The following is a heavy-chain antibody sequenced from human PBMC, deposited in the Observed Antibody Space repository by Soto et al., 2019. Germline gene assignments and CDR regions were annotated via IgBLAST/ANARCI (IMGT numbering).Heavy chain of an antibody. CDR1: GGSISSYY. Sequence: SETLSLTCTVSGGSISSYYWSWIRQPPGKGLEWIGYIYYSGSTNYNPSLKSRVTIPVDTSKNQFSLKLSSVTAADTVVYYCARDQAFLDDSSGYYYYYYYGMDVWGQGTTVTVSS. V-gene: IGHV4-59*01. J-gene: IGHJ6*02. D-gene: IGHD3-22*01. CDR3: ARDQAFLDDSSGYYYYYYYGMDV. CDR2: IYYSGST.